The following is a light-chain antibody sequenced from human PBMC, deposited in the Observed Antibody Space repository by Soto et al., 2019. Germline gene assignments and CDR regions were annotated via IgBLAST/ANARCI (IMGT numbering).Light chain of an antibody. Sequence: EIEMTQSPATLSVSPGERDTLSCRSSQSVGRKLAWYQQKPGQAPRLLIYDASNRAMGVQDRFSGSGSGTEFTLTISSLQSEDVAVYHCQQYDIWPPWTFGQGTKVEI. J-gene: IGKJ1*01. CDR3: QQYDIWPPWT. CDR1: QSVGRK. CDR2: DAS. V-gene: IGKV3-15*01.